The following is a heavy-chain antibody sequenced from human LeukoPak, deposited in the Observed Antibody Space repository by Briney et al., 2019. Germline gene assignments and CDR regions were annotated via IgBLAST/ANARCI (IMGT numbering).Heavy chain of an antibody. Sequence: SETLSLTCTVSGGSISSGSYYWSWIRQPAGKGLEWIGRIYTSGSTNYNPSLKSRVTISVDTSKNQFSLKLSSVTAADTAVYYCARTYSSGWYYFDYWGQGTLATVSS. J-gene: IGHJ4*02. D-gene: IGHD6-19*01. CDR1: GGSISSGSYY. V-gene: IGHV4-61*02. CDR3: ARTYSSGWYYFDY. CDR2: IYTSGST.